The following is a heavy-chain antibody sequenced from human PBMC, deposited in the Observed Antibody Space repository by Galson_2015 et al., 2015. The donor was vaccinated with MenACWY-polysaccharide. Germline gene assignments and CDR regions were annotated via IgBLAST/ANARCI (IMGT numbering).Heavy chain of an antibody. CDR2: IKKDGSEK. J-gene: IGHJ6*02. CDR1: GFTFSNYW. CDR3: ARGHYGTDV. V-gene: IGHV3-7*01. Sequence: SLRLSCAASGFTFSNYWMTWVRQAPGKGLEWVANIKKDGSEKHYVDSVRGRFTISRDNALYLQMNSLRAEDTAVYFCARGHYGTDVWGQGTTVTVSS.